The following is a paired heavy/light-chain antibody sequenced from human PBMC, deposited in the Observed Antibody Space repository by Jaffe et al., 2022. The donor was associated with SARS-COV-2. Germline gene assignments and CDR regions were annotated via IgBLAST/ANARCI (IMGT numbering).Heavy chain of an antibody. D-gene: IGHD3-9*01. V-gene: IGHV3-30*18. CDR1: GFTFSSYG. CDR2: ISFDGSDK. CDR3: AKVGAILTGYYNY. Sequence: QVQLVESGGGVVQPGTSLRLSCAASGFTFSSYGMHWVRQAPGKGLEWVAVISFDGSDKYYADSVKGRFTISRDNSKNTLYLQMNSLRAEDTAVYYCAKVGAILTGYYNYWGQGTLVTVSS. J-gene: IGHJ4*02.
Light chain of an antibody. V-gene: IGKV1-27*01. Sequence: DIQMTQSPSSLSASVGDRVTITCRASQGISNYLAWYQQKPGKVPKLLIYAASTLQSGVPSRFSGSGSGTDFTLTISSLQPEDVATYYCQKYNSAPTWTFGQGTKVEIK. CDR3: QKYNSAPTWT. CDR1: QGISNY. CDR2: AAS. J-gene: IGKJ1*01.